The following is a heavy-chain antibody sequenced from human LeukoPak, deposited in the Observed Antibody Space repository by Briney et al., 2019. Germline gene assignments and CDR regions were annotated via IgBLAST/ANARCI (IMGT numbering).Heavy chain of an antibody. Sequence: GESLKISCKGSGYSFTSYWIGWVRQMPGKGLEWMGIIYPGDSDTRYSPSFQGQVTISADKSISTAYLQWSSLKASDTAMYYCATHRPASSGWYNYYYSHGMDVWGQGTTVTVSS. CDR1: GYSFTSYW. V-gene: IGHV5-51*01. CDR3: ATHRPASSGWYNYYYSHGMDV. CDR2: IYPGDSDT. D-gene: IGHD6-19*01. J-gene: IGHJ6*02.